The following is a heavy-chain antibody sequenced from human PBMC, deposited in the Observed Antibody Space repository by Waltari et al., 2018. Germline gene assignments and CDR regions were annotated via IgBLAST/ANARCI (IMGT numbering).Heavy chain of an antibody. V-gene: IGHV1-18*01. D-gene: IGHD2-15*01. Sequence: QVQLVQSGAEVKKPGASVKVSCKASGYTFTSYGISWVRQAPGPGIEWMGWISAYKGNTNYAQKLHGRVTMTTDTSTSTAYMELRSLRSDDTAVYYCARGGGYCSGGSCLRVAEYFQHWGQGTLVTVSS. J-gene: IGHJ1*01. CDR2: ISAYKGNT. CDR1: GYTFTSYG. CDR3: ARGGGYCSGGSCLRVAEYFQH.